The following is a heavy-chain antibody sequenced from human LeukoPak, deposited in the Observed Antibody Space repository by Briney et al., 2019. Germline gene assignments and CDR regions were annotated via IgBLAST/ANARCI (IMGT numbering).Heavy chain of an antibody. D-gene: IGHD6-6*01. V-gene: IGHV3-7*01. J-gene: IGHJ4*02. CDR3: ARDKAAPDY. CDR2: INQDGSEK. CDR1: EFTFSTYW. Sequence: GGSLRLSCAASEFTFSTYWMSWVRQAPGKGLEWVANINQDGSEKYYVDSVKGRFTISRDNAKNSLYLQMNSLRAEDTAVYYCARDKAAPDYWGQGTLVTVSS.